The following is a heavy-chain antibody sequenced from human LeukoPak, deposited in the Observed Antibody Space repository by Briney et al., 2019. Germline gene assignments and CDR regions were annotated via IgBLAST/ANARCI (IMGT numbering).Heavy chain of an antibody. V-gene: IGHV3-33*01. CDR3: ASCYYDFWSGSGDCHHPFDY. J-gene: IGHJ4*02. Sequence: PGGSLRLSCAASGFTFSSNGMHWVRQAPGQGLEWVALIWYDGSKKYYADSVKGRFTISRDNSKNMLYLQMNSLRAEDTAVYYCASCYYDFWSGSGDCHHPFDYWGQGTLVTVSS. D-gene: IGHD3-3*01. CDR2: IWYDGSKK. CDR1: GFTFSSNG.